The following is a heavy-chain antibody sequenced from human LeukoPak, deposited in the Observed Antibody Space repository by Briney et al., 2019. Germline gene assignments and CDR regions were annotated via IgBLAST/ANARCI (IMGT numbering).Heavy chain of an antibody. CDR1: GFTFSNYG. CDR3: ARSTYSSSSYYFDY. CDR2: IWSDGINK. V-gene: IGHV3-33*01. D-gene: IGHD6-13*01. Sequence: GGPLRLSCAASGFTFSNYGIHWVRQAPGKGLEWVAVIWSDGINKYYVDSVKGRFTISRGNSKNTLYLQMNSLRADDTAVYYCARSTYSSSSYYFDYWGQGSLVTVSS. J-gene: IGHJ4*02.